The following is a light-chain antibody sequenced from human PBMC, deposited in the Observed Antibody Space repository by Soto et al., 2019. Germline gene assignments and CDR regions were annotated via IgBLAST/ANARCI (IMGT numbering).Light chain of an antibody. CDR2: EVD. Sequence: QSALTQPASVSGSLGQSITISCTGTSSDVGAYDYVSWNQQHPGKAPKVIIFEVDNRPSGVSSRFSGSTSGNTASLTISGLQADDEAVYYCSSYNVNNTLLFGGGTKLTVL. V-gene: IGLV2-14*01. CDR3: SSYNVNNTLL. J-gene: IGLJ3*02. CDR1: SSDVGAYDY.